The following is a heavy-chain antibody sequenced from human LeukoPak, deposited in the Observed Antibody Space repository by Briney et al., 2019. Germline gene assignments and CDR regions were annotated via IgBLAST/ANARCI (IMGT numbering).Heavy chain of an antibody. V-gene: IGHV1-8*02. CDR1: GYTFTSYY. Sequence: ASVKVSCKASGYTFTSYYMHWVRQAPGQGLEWMGWMNPNSGNTGYAEKFQGRVTMTRNTSIRTAYMELSSLRSDDTAVYYCARGRGYSYGYADYWGQGTLVTVSS. CDR3: ARGRGYSYGYADY. J-gene: IGHJ4*02. CDR2: MNPNSGNT. D-gene: IGHD5-18*01.